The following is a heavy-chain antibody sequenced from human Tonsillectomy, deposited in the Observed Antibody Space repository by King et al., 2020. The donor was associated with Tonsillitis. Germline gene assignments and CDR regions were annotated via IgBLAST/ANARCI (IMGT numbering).Heavy chain of an antibody. CDR2: IKSKTDGGTT. CDR3: ITLRYYYDSSGSYYYYGMDV. J-gene: IGHJ6*02. CDR1: GFTFSNAW. D-gene: IGHD3-22*01. Sequence: VQLVESGGGLVKPGGSLRLSCAASGFTFSNAWMSWVRQAPGKGLEWVGRIKSKTDGGTTDYAAPVKGRFTISRDDSKNTLYLQMNSLKTEDTAVYYCITLRYYYDSSGSYYYYGMDVWGQGTTVTVSS. V-gene: IGHV3-15*01.